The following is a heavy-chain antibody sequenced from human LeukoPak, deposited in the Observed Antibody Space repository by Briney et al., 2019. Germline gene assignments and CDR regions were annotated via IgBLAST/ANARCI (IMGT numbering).Heavy chain of an antibody. J-gene: IGHJ4*02. V-gene: IGHV4-39*01. D-gene: IGHD3-10*01. Sequence: GSLRLSCAASGFTFSSYAMSWVRQAPGKGLEWIGSIYYSGSTYYNPSLKSRVTISVDTSKNQFSLKLSSVTVADTAVYYCARRIWFGRLDYWGQGTLVTVSS. CDR2: IYYSGST. CDR3: ARRIWFGRLDY. CDR1: GFTFSSYA.